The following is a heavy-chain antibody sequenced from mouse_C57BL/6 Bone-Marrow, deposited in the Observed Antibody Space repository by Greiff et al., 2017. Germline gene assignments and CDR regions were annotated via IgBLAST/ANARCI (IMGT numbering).Heavy chain of an antibody. Sequence: QVQLQQSGAELVKPGASVKISCKASGYAFSSYWMNWVKQRPGKGLEWIGQIYPGDGDTNYNGKFKGKATLTADKSSSTAYMQLSSLTSEDSAVYYCARGGLDDYDGFDYWGQGTTLTVSA. CDR1: GYAFSSYW. CDR3: ARGGLDDYDGFDY. CDR2: IYPGDGDT. J-gene: IGHJ2*01. V-gene: IGHV1-80*01. D-gene: IGHD2-4*01.